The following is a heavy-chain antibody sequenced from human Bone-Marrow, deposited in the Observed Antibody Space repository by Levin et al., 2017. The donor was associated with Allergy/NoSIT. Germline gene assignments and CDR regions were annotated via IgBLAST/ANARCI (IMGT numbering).Heavy chain of an antibody. CDR1: GFIFNDYY. Sequence: GGSLRLSCAASGFIFNDYYMTWVRQAPGKGLEWVSYISSSTSYTSYADSVKGRFTISRDNARNSLYLQMNSLRAEDTAVYYCARVGGHGSGSYYINWGQGTLVTVSS. CDR2: ISSSTSYT. V-gene: IGHV3-11*05. D-gene: IGHD3-10*01. CDR3: ARVGGHGSGSYYIN. J-gene: IGHJ4*02.